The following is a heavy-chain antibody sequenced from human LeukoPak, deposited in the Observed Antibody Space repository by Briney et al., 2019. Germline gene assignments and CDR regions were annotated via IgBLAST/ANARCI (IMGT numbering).Heavy chain of an antibody. V-gene: IGHV4-39*01. D-gene: IGHD1-26*01. CDR2: IYYSGST. Sequence: SETLSLTCTVSGGSNSSSSYYWGWIRQPPGKGLEWIGSIYYSGSTYYNPSLKSRVTISVDTSKNQFSLKLSSVTAADTAVYYCASRLVGATVDYWGQGTLVTVSS. CDR3: ASRLVGATVDY. CDR1: GGSNSSSSYY. J-gene: IGHJ4*02.